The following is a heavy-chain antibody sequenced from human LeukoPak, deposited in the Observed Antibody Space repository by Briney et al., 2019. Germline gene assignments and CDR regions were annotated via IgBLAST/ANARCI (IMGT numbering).Heavy chain of an antibody. CDR1: GFTFSSYA. V-gene: IGHV3-23*01. CDR2: MRSSGGST. J-gene: IGHJ4*02. CDR3: AKDSAYSGYCNGGSCYSDY. Sequence: GGSLRLSCAASGFTFSSYAMSWVRQAPGRGLEWVSGMRSSGGSTYYADSVEGRFTISRDNSKNTLYLQMNSLRAEDMAVYYCAKDSAYSGYCNGGSCYSDYWGQGTLVTVSS. D-gene: IGHD2-15*01.